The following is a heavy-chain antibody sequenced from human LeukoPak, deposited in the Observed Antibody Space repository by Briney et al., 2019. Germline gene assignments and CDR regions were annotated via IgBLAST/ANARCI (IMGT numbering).Heavy chain of an antibody. D-gene: IGHD3-10*01. CDR3: ARGRGNAYGSGSPYYYYYMDV. CDR2: MNPNSGNT. CDR1: GYTFTSYD. Sequence: ASVKVSCKASGYTFTSYDINWVRQATGQGLEWMGWMNPNSGNTGYAQKFQGRVTMTRNTSISTAYMELSSLRSEDTAVYYYARGRGNAYGSGSPYYYYYMDVRGKGTTVTVSS. V-gene: IGHV1-8*01. J-gene: IGHJ6*03.